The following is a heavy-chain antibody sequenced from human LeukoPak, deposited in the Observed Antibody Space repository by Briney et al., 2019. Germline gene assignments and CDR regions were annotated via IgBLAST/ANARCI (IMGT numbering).Heavy chain of an antibody. CDR3: ARDSWAAADPYYYYGMDV. V-gene: IGHV3-11*06. J-gene: IGHJ6*04. CDR1: GFIFSNYA. CDR2: ISSSSSYT. Sequence: GASLRLSCAASGFIFSNYAMSWIRQAPGKGLEWVSYISSSSSYTNYADSVKGRFTISRDNAKNSLYLQMNSRRAEDTAVYYCARDSWAAADPYYYYGMDVWGKGTTVTVSS. D-gene: IGHD6-13*01.